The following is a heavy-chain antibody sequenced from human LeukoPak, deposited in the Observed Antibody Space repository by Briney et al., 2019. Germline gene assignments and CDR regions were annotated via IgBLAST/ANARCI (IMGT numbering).Heavy chain of an antibody. Sequence: GGSLRLSCAASGFTVSSNYMSWVRQAPGKGLEWDSVIYSGGSTYYADSVKGRFTISRDKSKNTLYLQMNSLRAEDTAVYYCARALGGDDYGDYGAFDIWGQGTMVTVSS. V-gene: IGHV3-66*01. CDR1: GFTVSSNY. D-gene: IGHD4-17*01. CDR3: ARALGGDDYGDYGAFDI. CDR2: IYSGGST. J-gene: IGHJ3*02.